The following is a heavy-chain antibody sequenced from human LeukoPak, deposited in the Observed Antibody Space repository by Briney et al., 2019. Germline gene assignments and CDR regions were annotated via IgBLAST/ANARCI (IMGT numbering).Heavy chain of an antibody. V-gene: IGHV3-23*01. J-gene: IGHJ4*02. D-gene: IGHD3-10*01. CDR2: ISGSGGST. CDR1: GFTFSSYA. Sequence: GRSLRLSCAASGFTFSSYAMSCARQDPGKGREWVSSISGSGGSTYYADSVKGRFTISRDNSKNTLYLQMNSLRAEDTAVYYCAKRIDYYGAGSFFDYWGQGTLVTVSS. CDR3: AKRIDYYGAGSFFDY.